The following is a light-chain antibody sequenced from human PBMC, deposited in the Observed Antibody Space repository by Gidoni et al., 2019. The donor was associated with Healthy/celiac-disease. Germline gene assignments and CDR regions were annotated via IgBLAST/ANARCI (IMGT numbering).Light chain of an antibody. CDR3: QQLNSYPLT. V-gene: IGKV1-9*01. CDR1: QGISSY. J-gene: IGKJ4*01. Sequence: DIQLTQSLSFLSASVGDRITITCRASQGISSYLAWYQQKPRKAPKLLIYAASTLQSGVPSRVSGSGSGAEFTLTISSLQPEDFATYYCQQLNSYPLTFGGGTKVEIK. CDR2: AAS.